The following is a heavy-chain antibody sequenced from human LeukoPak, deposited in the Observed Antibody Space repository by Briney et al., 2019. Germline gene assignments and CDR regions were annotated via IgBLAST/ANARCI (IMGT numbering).Heavy chain of an antibody. CDR2: XXXXGST. J-gene: IGHJ4*02. D-gene: IGHD3-3*01. Sequence: SETLSLTCTXSXXXISXXXWSWIRXXXXXXXXXXXXXXXXGSTNYNPSLKSRVTISVDTSKNQFSLKLSSVTAADTAVYYCARSGSRRYYDFWSGSYYFDYWGQGTLATVSS. CDR3: ARSGSRRYYDFWSGSYYFDY. CDR1: XXXISXXX. V-gene: IGHV4-59*08.